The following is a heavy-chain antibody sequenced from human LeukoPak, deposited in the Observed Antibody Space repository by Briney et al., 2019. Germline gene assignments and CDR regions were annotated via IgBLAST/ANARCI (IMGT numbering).Heavy chain of an antibody. CDR3: ARDQKAYYDFWSGYSQYNWFDP. D-gene: IGHD3-3*01. CDR1: GFTFSNFW. CDR2: IKQDETEK. V-gene: IGHV3-7*01. Sequence: GESLRLSCTASGFTFSNFWMGWVRQAPGKGLEWVANIKQDETEKFYLGSVKGRFTIFRDNSKNTLYLQMNSLRAEDTAVYYCARDQKAYYDFWSGYSQYNWFDPWGQGTLVTVSS. J-gene: IGHJ5*02.